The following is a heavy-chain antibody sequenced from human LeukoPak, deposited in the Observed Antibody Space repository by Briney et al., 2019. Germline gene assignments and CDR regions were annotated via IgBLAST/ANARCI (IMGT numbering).Heavy chain of an antibody. J-gene: IGHJ3*02. CDR1: GGSISSYY. D-gene: IGHD2-8*01. V-gene: IGHV4-59*01. CDR2: IYYSGST. CDR3: ARWGLGYCTNGVCSDAFDI. Sequence: SGTLSLTCTVSGGSISSYYWSWIRQPPGKGLEWIGYIYYSGSTNHNPSLKSRVTISVDTSKNQFSLKLSSVTAADTAVYYCARWGLGYCTNGVCSDAFDIWGQGTMVTVSS.